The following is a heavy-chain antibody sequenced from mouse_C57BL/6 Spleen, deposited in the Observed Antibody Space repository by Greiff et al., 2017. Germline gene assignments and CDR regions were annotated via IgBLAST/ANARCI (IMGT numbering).Heavy chain of an antibody. CDR1: GFSLTSYG. V-gene: IGHV2-5*01. Sequence: VKLLESGPGLVQPSQSLSITCTVSGFSLTSYGVHWVRQSPGKGLEWLGVIWRGGSTDYNAAFMSRLSITKDNSKSQVFFKMNSLQADDTAIYYCAKTVDGYFFFDYWGQGTTLTVSS. J-gene: IGHJ2*01. CDR2: IWRGGST. CDR3: AKTVDGYFFFDY. D-gene: IGHD2-3*01.